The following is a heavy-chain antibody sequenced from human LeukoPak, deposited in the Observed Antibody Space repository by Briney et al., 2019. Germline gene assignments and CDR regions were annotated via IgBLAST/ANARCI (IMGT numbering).Heavy chain of an antibody. CDR2: IYYSGST. CDR1: GGSISSSSYY. CDR3: ARDPQHYYDSRVKAFDI. J-gene: IGHJ3*02. D-gene: IGHD3-22*01. Sequence: SETLSLTCTVSGGSISSSSYYWGWIRQPPGKGLEWIGSIYYSGSTYYNPSLKSRVTISVDTSKNQFSLKLSSVTAADTAVYYCARDPQHYYDSRVKAFDIWGQGTMVTVSS. V-gene: IGHV4-39*07.